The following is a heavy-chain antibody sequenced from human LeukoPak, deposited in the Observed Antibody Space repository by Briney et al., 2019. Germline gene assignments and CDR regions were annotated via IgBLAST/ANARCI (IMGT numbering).Heavy chain of an antibody. CDR1: GYTFTGYY. D-gene: IGHD3-3*01. CDR2: INPNSGGT. Sequence: GASVKVSCKASGYTFTGYYMHWVRQAPGQGLEWMGWINPNSGGTNYAQKFQGRVTMTRDTSISTAYMELSRLRSDDTAVYYCARDPLRFLEWSSPVLDAFDIWGQGTMVTVSS. CDR3: ARDPLRFLEWSSPVLDAFDI. V-gene: IGHV1-2*02. J-gene: IGHJ3*02.